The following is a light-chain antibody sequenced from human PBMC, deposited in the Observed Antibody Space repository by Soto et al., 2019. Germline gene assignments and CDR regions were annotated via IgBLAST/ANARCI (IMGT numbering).Light chain of an antibody. V-gene: IGLV2-14*01. CDR1: SSDVSVYKY. CDR2: EVS. Sequence: QSVLTQPASVSRSPGQSITISCTGTSSDVSVYKYVSWYQQHPGKAPKLMIYEVSNRPSGVSNRFSGSKSGNTASLTISGLQAEDEADYYCSSYTGSYTFVFGTGTKVTVL. J-gene: IGLJ1*01. CDR3: SSYTGSYTFV.